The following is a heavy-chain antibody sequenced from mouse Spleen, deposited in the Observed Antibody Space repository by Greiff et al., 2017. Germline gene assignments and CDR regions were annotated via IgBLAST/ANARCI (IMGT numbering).Heavy chain of an antibody. D-gene: IGHD2-5*01. V-gene: IGHV1-52*01. J-gene: IGHJ2*01. Sequence: QVHVKQSGAELVRPGSSVKLSCKASGYTFTSYWMHWVKQRPIQGLEWIGNIDPSDSETHYNQKFKDKATLTVDKSSSTAYMQLSSLTSEDSAVYYCARGDSNYAYYFDYWGQGTTLTVSS. CDR1: GYTFTSYW. CDR3: ARGDSNYAYYFDY. CDR2: IDPSDSET.